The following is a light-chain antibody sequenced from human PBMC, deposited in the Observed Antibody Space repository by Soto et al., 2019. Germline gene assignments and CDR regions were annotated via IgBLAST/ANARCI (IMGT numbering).Light chain of an antibody. J-gene: IGKJ2*01. CDR3: QQANSFPPT. Sequence: DIQMTQSPSSVSASVGDRVTITCRASQGIGNWLVWYQRKPGKAPKLLIYTASNLQSGVPSRFSGSGSGTDFTLTISSLQPDDFATYFCQQANSFPPTFGQGTYLEFK. CDR2: TAS. V-gene: IGKV1-12*01. CDR1: QGIGNW.